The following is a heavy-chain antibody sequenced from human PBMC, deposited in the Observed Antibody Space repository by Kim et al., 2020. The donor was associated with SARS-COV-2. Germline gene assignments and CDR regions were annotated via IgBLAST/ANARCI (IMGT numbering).Heavy chain of an antibody. V-gene: IGHV4-39*01. CDR3: ARQSVLLWFGELYTEYGMDV. CDR2: IYYSGST. J-gene: IGHJ6*02. CDR1: GGSISSSSYY. D-gene: IGHD3-10*01. Sequence: SETLSLTCTVSGGSISSSSYYWGWIRQPPGKGLEWIGSIYYSGSTYYNPSLKSRVTISVDTSKNQFSLKLSSVTAADTAVYYCARQSVLLWFGELYTEYGMDVWGQGTTVTVSS.